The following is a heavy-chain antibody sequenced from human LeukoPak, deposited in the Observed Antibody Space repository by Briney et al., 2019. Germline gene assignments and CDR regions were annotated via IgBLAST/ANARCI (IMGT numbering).Heavy chain of an antibody. CDR3: AKVRAPPDAFDI. V-gene: IGHV3-23*01. D-gene: IGHD3-10*01. J-gene: IGHJ3*02. Sequence: PGGSLRLSCAASGFTFSSYGMSRVRQAPGKGLEWVSAISGSGGSTYYADSVKGRFTISRDNSKNTLYLQMNSLRAEDTAVYYCAKVRAPPDAFDIWGQGTMVTVSS. CDR2: ISGSGGST. CDR1: GFTFSSYG.